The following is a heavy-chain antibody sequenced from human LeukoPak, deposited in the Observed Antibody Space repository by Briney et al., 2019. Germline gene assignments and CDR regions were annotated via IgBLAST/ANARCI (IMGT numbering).Heavy chain of an antibody. Sequence: GGSLRLSCAASGFTVSSSYMSWVRQAPGEGLEWVSVIYSGGTTYYANSVKGRFTISRDNSKNTLYLQMNSLRVEDTAVYYCARWDTDVGFDYWGQGTLVTVSS. CDR2: IYSGGTT. CDR1: GFTVSSSY. CDR3: ARWDTDVGFDY. J-gene: IGHJ4*02. D-gene: IGHD5-18*01. V-gene: IGHV3-53*01.